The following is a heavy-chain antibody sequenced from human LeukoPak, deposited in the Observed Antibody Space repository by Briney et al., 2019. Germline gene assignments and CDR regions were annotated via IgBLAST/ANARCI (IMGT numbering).Heavy chain of an antibody. V-gene: IGHV4-38-2*02. CDR2: IYHSGST. Sequence: SETLSLTCTVSGYSISSGYYWGWIRQPPGKGLEWIRSIYHSGSTNYNPSLKSRVTISVDTSKNQFSLKLSSVTAADTAVYYCARPGTRGVAGSRYFQHWGQGTLVAVSS. CDR1: GYSISSGYY. D-gene: IGHD6-19*01. J-gene: IGHJ1*01. CDR3: ARPGTRGVAGSRYFQH.